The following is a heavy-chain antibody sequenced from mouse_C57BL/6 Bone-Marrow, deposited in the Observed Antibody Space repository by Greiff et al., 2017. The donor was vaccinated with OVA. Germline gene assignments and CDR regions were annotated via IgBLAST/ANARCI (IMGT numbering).Heavy chain of an antibody. CDR2: IHPSDSDT. J-gene: IGHJ2*01. CDR1: GYTFTSYW. V-gene: IGHV1-74*01. CDR3: APLLQPYYFDY. Sequence: QVHVKQPGAELVKPGASVKVSCKASGYTFTSYWMHWVKQRPGQGLEWIGRIHPSDSDTNYNQKFKGKATLTVDKSSSTAYMQLSSLTSEDSAVYYCAPLLQPYYFDYWGQGTTLTVSS. D-gene: IGHD1-2*01.